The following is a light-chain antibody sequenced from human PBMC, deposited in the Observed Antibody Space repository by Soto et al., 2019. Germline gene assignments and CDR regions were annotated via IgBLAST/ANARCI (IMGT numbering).Light chain of an antibody. J-gene: IGLJ2*01. CDR2: DVS. Sequence: QSDLTQPASVSGSPGQSITISCTGTSSDVGGYNYVSWYQQHPGKAPKLIIYDVSNRPSGLSNRFSASKSGNTASLTISGLQAEDEADYYCSSYTTNNTPVVFGGGTKLTVL. V-gene: IGLV2-14*01. CDR1: SSDVGGYNY. CDR3: SSYTTNNTPVV.